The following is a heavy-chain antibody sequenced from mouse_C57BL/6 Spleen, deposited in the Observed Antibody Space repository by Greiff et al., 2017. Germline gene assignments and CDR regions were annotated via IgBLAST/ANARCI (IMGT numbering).Heavy chain of an antibody. J-gene: IGHJ4*01. CDR1: GYAFSSSW. CDR3: ARGCAYYAMDY. V-gene: IGHV1-82*01. D-gene: IGHD3-3*01. Sequence: VQLQQSGPELVKPGASVKISCKASGYAFSSSWMNWVKQRPGKGLEWIGRIYPGDGDTNYNGKFKGKATLTADKSSSTAYMQLSSLTSEDSAVYFCARGCAYYAMDYWGQGTSVTVSS. CDR2: IYPGDGDT.